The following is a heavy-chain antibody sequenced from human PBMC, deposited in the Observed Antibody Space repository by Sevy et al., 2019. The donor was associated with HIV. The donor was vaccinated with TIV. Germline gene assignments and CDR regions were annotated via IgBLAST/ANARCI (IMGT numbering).Heavy chain of an antibody. CDR2: ISSSGTSI. V-gene: IGHV3-48*03. D-gene: IGHD3-22*01. Sequence: GESLKISCVASGFTFCSYEMTWVRQTPGKGLEWVSSISSSGTSIYYGVSVEGRFTISRDNPKNSVYLQMNSLRVEDTAVYYCARKGGAYDIGFDPWGQGTLVTVSS. CDR3: ARKGGAYDIGFDP. CDR1: GFTFCSYE. J-gene: IGHJ5*02.